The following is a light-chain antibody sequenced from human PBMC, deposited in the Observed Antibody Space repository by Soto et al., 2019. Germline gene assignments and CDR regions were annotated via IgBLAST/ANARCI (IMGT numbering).Light chain of an antibody. Sequence: DIQMTQSPSSLSASVGDRVTITCRASQDINNYLAWYQQKPGQPPKLLIYDAFTLQSGVPSRFSGSGSGTDFTLTISSLQPEDVATYYCQRHNSAPPVTFGPGTKV. CDR1: QDINNY. V-gene: IGKV1-27*01. CDR2: DAF. J-gene: IGKJ3*01. CDR3: QRHNSAPPVT.